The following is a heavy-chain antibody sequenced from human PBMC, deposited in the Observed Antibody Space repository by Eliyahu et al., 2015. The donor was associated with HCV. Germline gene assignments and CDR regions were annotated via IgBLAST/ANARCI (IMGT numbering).Heavy chain of an antibody. V-gene: IGHV3-23*01. D-gene: IGHD6-6*01. CDR2: ISGSGGST. J-gene: IGHJ4*02. CDR1: GFXFSSYA. Sequence: EVQLLESGGGLVQPGGSLRLSCAASGFXFSSYAMRWVRQAPGKGLEWVSAISGSGGSTYYADSVKGRFTISRDNSKNTLYLQMNSLRAEDTAVYYCAKEGQLHGVFDYWGQGTLVTVSS. CDR3: AKEGQLHGVFDY.